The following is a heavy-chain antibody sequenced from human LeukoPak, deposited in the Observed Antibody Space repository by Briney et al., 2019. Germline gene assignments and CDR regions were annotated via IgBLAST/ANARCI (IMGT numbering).Heavy chain of an antibody. CDR3: ARASGSYLGAFDI. Sequence: GASMKVSCKASGGTFSSYAISWVRQAPGQGLEWMGGIIPIFGTANYAQKFQGRVTITTDESTSTAYMELSSLRSEDTAVYYCARASGSYLGAFDIWGQGTMVTVSS. J-gene: IGHJ3*02. CDR1: GGTFSSYA. CDR2: IIPIFGTA. V-gene: IGHV1-69*05. D-gene: IGHD1-26*01.